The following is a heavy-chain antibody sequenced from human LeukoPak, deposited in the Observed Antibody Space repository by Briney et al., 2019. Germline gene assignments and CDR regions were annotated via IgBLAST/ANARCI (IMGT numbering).Heavy chain of an antibody. CDR3: ARGPTQLWFGDLNWFDP. CDR2: IYYSGST. J-gene: IGHJ5*02. D-gene: IGHD3-10*01. CDR1: GGSISSGDYY. V-gene: IGHV4-30-4*01. Sequence: SQTLSLTCSVSGGSISSGDYYWGWIRQPPGEGLEWIGHIYYSGSTYYNPSLKSRVTISVATSKNQSSLKLSSVTAAETAVYYCARGPTQLWFGDLNWFDPWGQGTLVTVSS.